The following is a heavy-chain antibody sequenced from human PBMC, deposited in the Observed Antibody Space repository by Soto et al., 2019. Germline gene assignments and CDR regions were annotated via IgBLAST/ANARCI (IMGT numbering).Heavy chain of an antibody. Sequence: ASVKVSCKASGYTFTSYAMHWVRQAPGQRLEWMGWINAGNGNTKYSQKFQGRVTITRDASASTAYMELSSLRSEDTAVYYCVRALPPFYYDSSAYYDLAYWGQGTLVTVSS. J-gene: IGHJ4*02. CDR2: INAGNGNT. D-gene: IGHD3-22*01. V-gene: IGHV1-3*01. CDR1: GYTFTSYA. CDR3: VRALPPFYYDSSAYYDLAY.